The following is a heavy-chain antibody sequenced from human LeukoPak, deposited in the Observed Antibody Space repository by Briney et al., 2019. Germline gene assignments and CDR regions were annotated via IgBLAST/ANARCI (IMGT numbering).Heavy chain of an antibody. J-gene: IGHJ6*02. D-gene: IGHD4-17*01. Sequence: PGRSLRLSCAASGFTFSSYGMHWVRQAPGKGLEWVAVISYDGSNKYYADSVKGRFTISRDNSKNTLYLQMNSLRAEDTAVYYCARVWDYGDYYYYYGMDVWGQGTTVTVSS. CDR2: ISYDGSNK. CDR3: ARVWDYGDYYYYYGMDV. V-gene: IGHV3-30*03. CDR1: GFTFSSYG.